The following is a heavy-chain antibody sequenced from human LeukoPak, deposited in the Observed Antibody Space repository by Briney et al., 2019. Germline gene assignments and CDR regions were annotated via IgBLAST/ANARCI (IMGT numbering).Heavy chain of an antibody. J-gene: IGHJ4*02. CDR1: GFXFSSYG. Sequence: GGSLRLSCAASGFXFSSYGIHWVRQAPGKGLEWVALISNDAGNYYYADSVKGRFTISRDNSKNTLYLQMNSLRAEDTAVYFCAKDRRLYDILTPFDYWGQGTLVTVSS. CDR3: AKDRRLYDILTPFDY. V-gene: IGHV3-30*18. D-gene: IGHD3-9*01. CDR2: ISNDAGNY.